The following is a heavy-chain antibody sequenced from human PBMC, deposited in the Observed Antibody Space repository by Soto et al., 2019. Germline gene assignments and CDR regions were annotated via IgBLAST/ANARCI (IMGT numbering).Heavy chain of an antibody. CDR3: ARESGYCSSTSCLPGYYYYYGMDV. V-gene: IGHV1-69*06. J-gene: IGHJ6*02. D-gene: IGHD2-2*01. CDR1: GGTFSSYA. Sequence: SVKVSCKASGGTFSSYAISWVRQAPGQGLEWMGGIIPIFGTANYAQKFQGRVTITADKSTSTAYMELSSLRSEDTAVYYCARESGYCSSTSCLPGYYYYYGMDVWGQGTTVTVSS. CDR2: IIPIFGTA.